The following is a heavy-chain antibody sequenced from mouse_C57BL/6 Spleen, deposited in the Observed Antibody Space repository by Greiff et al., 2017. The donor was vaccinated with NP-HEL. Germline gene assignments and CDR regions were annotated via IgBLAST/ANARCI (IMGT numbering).Heavy chain of an antibody. J-gene: IGHJ3*01. D-gene: IGHD2-4*01. Sequence: QVQLQQPGAELVKPGASVKMSCKASGYTFTSYWITWVKQRPGQGLEWIGDIYPGSGSTNYNEKFKGKATLTVDTSSSTAYMQLSSLTSEDSAVYYCARDVVYDYGLAYWGQGTLVTVSA. CDR3: ARDVVYDYGLAY. V-gene: IGHV1-55*01. CDR1: GYTFTSYW. CDR2: IYPGSGST.